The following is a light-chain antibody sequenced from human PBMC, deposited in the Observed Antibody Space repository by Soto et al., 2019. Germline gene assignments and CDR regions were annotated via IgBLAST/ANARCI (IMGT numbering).Light chain of an antibody. CDR3: AAWDDSLYGRV. Sequence: QSVLTQPPSASGTPGQWVTISCSGSRSNIGSNPVNWYQQLPGTAPKHLIDSNNQQPSGVPDRFSGSRSGTSASLAISGLQYEDEADYYCAAWDDSLYGRVFGTGTKLTVL. V-gene: IGLV1-44*01. CDR1: RSNIGSNP. CDR2: SNN. J-gene: IGLJ1*01.